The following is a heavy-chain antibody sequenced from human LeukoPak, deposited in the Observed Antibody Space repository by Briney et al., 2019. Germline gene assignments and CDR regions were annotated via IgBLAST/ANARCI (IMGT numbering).Heavy chain of an antibody. V-gene: IGHV3-23*01. D-gene: IGHD2-15*01. CDR2: ISGSGGST. Sequence: PGGSLRLSCAASGFTFSSYSMNWVRQAPGKGLEWVSAISGSGGSTYYADSVKGRFTISRDNSKNTLYLQMNSLRAEDTAVYYCAKDLGSSGGFDYWGQGTLVTVSS. CDR3: AKDLGSSGGFDY. J-gene: IGHJ4*02. CDR1: GFTFSSYS.